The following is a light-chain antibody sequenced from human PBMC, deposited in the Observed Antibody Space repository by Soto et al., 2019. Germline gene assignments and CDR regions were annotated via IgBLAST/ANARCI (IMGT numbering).Light chain of an antibody. V-gene: IGKV3-11*01. J-gene: IGKJ3*01. CDR2: DAS. Sequence: EIVLTQSPATLSLSPGERATLSCRASQSISYYLAWYQQKPGQAPRLLIYDASKRATGIPARFSGSGSGTDFTLTISSLEPEDFAVYYCQQRSSRFTFGPGTKVDIK. CDR1: QSISYY. CDR3: QQRSSRFT.